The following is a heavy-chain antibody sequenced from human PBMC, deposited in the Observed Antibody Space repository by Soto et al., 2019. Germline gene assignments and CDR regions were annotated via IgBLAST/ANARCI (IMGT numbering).Heavy chain of an antibody. CDR1: GGTFSSYA. CDR2: IIPIFGTA. D-gene: IGHD5-18*01. J-gene: IGHJ4*02. CDR3: ARGLRYIYGYDDY. V-gene: IGHV1-69*13. Sequence: SVKVSCKASGGTFSSYAISWVRQAPGQGLEWMGGIIPIFGTANYAQKFQGRVTITADESTSTAYMELSSLRSEDTAVYYCARGLRYIYGYDDYWGQGTLVTVSS.